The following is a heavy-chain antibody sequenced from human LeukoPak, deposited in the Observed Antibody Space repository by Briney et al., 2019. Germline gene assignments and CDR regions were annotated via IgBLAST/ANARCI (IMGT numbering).Heavy chain of an antibody. CDR1: GGSFSGYY. Sequence: SETLSLTCAVYGGSFSGYYWNWIRQPPGKGLEWIGEINHSGSTNYNPSLKSRVTISADTSKNQFSLKLSCVTAADTTVYYCARDSVDTATLYYFDYWGQGTLVTVSS. CDR2: INHSGST. V-gene: IGHV4-34*01. D-gene: IGHD5-18*01. J-gene: IGHJ4*02. CDR3: ARDSVDTATLYYFDY.